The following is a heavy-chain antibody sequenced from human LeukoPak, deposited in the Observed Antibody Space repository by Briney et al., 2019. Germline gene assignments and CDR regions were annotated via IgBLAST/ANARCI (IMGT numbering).Heavy chain of an antibody. Sequence: SETLSLTCAVSGGSISSAGYSWSWIRQPPGKGPEWIGYIYHSGSTYYNSPLKSRVTISVDRYKNQFSLKLTSVTAADTAVYYCAGFGRYDYFFDYWGQGTLVTVSS. J-gene: IGHJ4*02. CDR1: GGSISSAGYS. CDR3: AGFGRYDYFFDY. V-gene: IGHV4-30-2*01. D-gene: IGHD3-16*01. CDR2: IYHSGST.